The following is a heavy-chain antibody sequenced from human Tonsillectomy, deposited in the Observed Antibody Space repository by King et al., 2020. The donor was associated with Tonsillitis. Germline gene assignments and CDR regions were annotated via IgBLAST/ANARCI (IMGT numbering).Heavy chain of an antibody. Sequence: VQLVESGGGLVQPGGSLRLSCAASGFTFSRHAMSWVRQYPGKGLEWVSGISGRGDSTYYADSVKGRFTISRDNSKNTMYLQMNSLRAEDTAVYYCAKGLLPLGQLSLYYFDYWGQGTLVTVSS. CDR1: GFTFSRHA. CDR3: AKGLLPLGQLSLYYFDY. CDR2: ISGRGDST. J-gene: IGHJ4*02. D-gene: IGHD3-16*02. V-gene: IGHV3-23*04.